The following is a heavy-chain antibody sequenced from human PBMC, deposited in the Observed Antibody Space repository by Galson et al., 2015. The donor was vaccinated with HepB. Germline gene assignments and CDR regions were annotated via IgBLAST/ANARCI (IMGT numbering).Heavy chain of an antibody. CDR3: AKRTYYDSSGYLGSFDY. J-gene: IGHJ4*02. CDR1: GFTFSSYA. Sequence: SLRLSCAASGFTFSSYAMSWVRQAPGKGLEWVSAISGSGGSTYYADSVKGRFTISRDNSKNTLYLQMNSLRAEDTAVYYCAKRTYYDSSGYLGSFDYWGQGTLVTVSS. D-gene: IGHD3-22*01. CDR2: ISGSGGST. V-gene: IGHV3-23*01.